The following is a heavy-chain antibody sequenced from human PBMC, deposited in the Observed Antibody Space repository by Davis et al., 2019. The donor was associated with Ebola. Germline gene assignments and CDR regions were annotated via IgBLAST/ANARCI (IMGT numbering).Heavy chain of an antibody. V-gene: IGHV4-34*01. CDR3: ARGMIAVAGMIAYYYYGMDV. Sequence: MPGGSLRLSCAVYGGSFSGYYWSWIRQPPGKGLEWIGEINHSGSTNYNPSLKSRVTISVDTSKNQFSLKLSYVPAADTAVYYCARGMIAVAGMIAYYYYGMDVWGQGTTVTVSS. CDR1: GGSFSGYY. J-gene: IGHJ6*02. D-gene: IGHD6-19*01. CDR2: INHSGST.